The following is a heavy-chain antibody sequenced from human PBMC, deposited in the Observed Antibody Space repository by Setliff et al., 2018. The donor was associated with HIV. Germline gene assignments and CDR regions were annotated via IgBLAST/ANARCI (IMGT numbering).Heavy chain of an antibody. CDR3: AAFFVTPLMTQDF. CDR2: IYYSGST. D-gene: IGHD4-17*01. V-gene: IGHV4-38-2*02. Sequence: SETLSLTCTVSGYSISSGYYWGWIRQPPGKGLEWIGSIYYSGSTNYNPSLKSRVTISVDTSKSQFSLKLNSVTAADTAVYYCAAFFVTPLMTQDFWGQGTLVTVSS. J-gene: IGHJ4*02. CDR1: GYSISSGYY.